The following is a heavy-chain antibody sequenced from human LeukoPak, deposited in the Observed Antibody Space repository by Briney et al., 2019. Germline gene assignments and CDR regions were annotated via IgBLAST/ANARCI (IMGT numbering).Heavy chain of an antibody. CDR3: ARTNQISETAFDI. CDR1: SGSINNYY. D-gene: IGHD1-14*01. Sequence: SETLSLTCTVSSGSINNYYWSWLRQTPGKGLEWIGYILSSGSTNYNPSVKSRVTISVDTSKNQFSLKLSSVTAADTAVYYCARTNQISETAFDIWGQGSVVIVTS. CDR2: ILSSGST. J-gene: IGHJ3*02. V-gene: IGHV4-59*01.